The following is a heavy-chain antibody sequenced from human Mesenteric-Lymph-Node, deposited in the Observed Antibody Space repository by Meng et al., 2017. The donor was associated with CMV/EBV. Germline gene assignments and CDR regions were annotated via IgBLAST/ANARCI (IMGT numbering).Heavy chain of an antibody. J-gene: IGHJ4*02. CDR2: ISYDGSNK. CDR3: ARDLGITIFGVVINPLDY. D-gene: IGHD3-3*01. CDR1: GFTFSSYA. V-gene: IGHV3-30-3*01. Sequence: GGSLRLSCAASGFTFSSYAMHWVRQAPGKGLEWVAVISYDGSNKYYADSVKGRFTISRDNSKNTLYLQMNSLRAEDTAVYYCARDLGITIFGVVINPLDYWGQGTLVTVSS.